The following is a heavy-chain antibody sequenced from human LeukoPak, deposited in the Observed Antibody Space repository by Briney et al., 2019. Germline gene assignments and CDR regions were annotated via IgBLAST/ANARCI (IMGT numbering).Heavy chain of an antibody. Sequence: SETLSLTCTVSGGSISSSSYYWGWIRQPPGKGLEWIGSIYYSGSTYYNPSLKSRVTISVDTSKNQFSLKLSSVTAADTAVYYCASRGYSYGYEWGQGTLVTVSS. J-gene: IGHJ4*02. CDR1: GGSISSSSYY. CDR2: IYYSGST. V-gene: IGHV4-39*01. CDR3: ASRGYSYGYE. D-gene: IGHD5-18*01.